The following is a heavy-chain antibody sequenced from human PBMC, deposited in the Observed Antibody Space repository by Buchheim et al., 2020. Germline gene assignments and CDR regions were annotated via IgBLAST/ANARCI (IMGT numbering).Heavy chain of an antibody. Sequence: EVQLVESGGGLVQPGGSLRLSCAGSGFTFSSYEMNWVRQAPGKGLEWVSYISSSGSTIYYAASVKGRFTISRDNAKNSLYLQMNSLRAEDTAVYYCARIRYYDSSDYVDYWGQGTL. V-gene: IGHV3-48*03. J-gene: IGHJ4*02. D-gene: IGHD3-22*01. CDR2: ISSSGSTI. CDR3: ARIRYYDSSDYVDY. CDR1: GFTFSSYE.